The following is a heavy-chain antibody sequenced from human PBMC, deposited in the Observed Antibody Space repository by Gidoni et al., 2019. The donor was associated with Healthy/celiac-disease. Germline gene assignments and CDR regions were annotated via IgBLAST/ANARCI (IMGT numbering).Heavy chain of an antibody. D-gene: IGHD3-3*01. V-gene: IGHV4-59*01. CDR2: IYYSGST. J-gene: IGHJ3*02. CDR3: ARAITTYDFWSGPKVDAFDI. CDR1: SSYY. Sequence: SSYYWSWIRQPPGKGLEWIGYIYYSGSTNYNPSLKSRVTISVDTSKNQFSLKLSSVTAADTAVYYCARAITTYDFWSGPKVDAFDIWGQGTMVTVSS.